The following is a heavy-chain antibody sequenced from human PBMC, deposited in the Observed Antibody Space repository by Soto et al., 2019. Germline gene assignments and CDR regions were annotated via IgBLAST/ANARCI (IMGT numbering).Heavy chain of an antibody. Sequence: GGSLRLSCAASGFTFSSYGMHWVRQAPGKGLEWVANIKQDGSEKYYVDSVKGRFTISRDNAKNSVYLQMNGLRAEDTAVYYCARDHYDSGTKAHIYWGQGTLVTVSS. J-gene: IGHJ4*02. D-gene: IGHD3-10*01. CDR1: GFTFSSYG. CDR2: IKQDGSEK. V-gene: IGHV3-7*01. CDR3: ARDHYDSGTKAHIY.